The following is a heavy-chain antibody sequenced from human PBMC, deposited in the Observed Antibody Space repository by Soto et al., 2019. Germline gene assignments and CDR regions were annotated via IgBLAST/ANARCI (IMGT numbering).Heavy chain of an antibody. CDR3: ARDDSVAVRGCAPHAFDI. Sequence: QVQLVQSGAEVKKPGASVKVSCKASGYTFTSYSMHWVRQAPGQGLEWMGIINPSGGSTSYAQKFQGRVNMTRDTSTSTVYMELSSLRSEDTAVYYCARDDSVAVRGCAPHAFDIWGQGTMVTVSS. CDR1: GYTFTSYS. D-gene: IGHD3-10*01. J-gene: IGHJ3*02. CDR2: INPSGGST. V-gene: IGHV1-46*03.